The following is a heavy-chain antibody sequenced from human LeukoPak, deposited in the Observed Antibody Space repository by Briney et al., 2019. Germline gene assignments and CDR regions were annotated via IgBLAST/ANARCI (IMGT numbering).Heavy chain of an antibody. Sequence: SETLSLTCTVSGGSISSYSWNWIRQPPGKGLEWIGYIYYTGSTNYNPSLESRVTISVDTSKNQFSLKLSSVTAADTAVYYCARRGYSYGTMYYFDYWGQGTLVTVSS. J-gene: IGHJ4*02. CDR3: ARRGYSYGTMYYFDY. D-gene: IGHD5-18*01. V-gene: IGHV4-59*08. CDR2: IYYTGST. CDR1: GGSISSYS.